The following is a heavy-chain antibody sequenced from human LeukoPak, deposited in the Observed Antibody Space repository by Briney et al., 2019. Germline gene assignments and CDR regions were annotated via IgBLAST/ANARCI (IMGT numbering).Heavy chain of an antibody. Sequence: ASVKVSCKASGYTFTSYGTSWVRQAPGQGLEWTGWISAYNGNTNYAQKLQGRVTMTTDTSTSTAYMELRSLRSDDTAVYYCARAIVVVPAAAGMDVWGQGTTVTVSS. CDR1: GYTFTSYG. CDR2: ISAYNGNT. D-gene: IGHD2-2*01. J-gene: IGHJ6*02. CDR3: ARAIVVVPAAAGMDV. V-gene: IGHV1-18*01.